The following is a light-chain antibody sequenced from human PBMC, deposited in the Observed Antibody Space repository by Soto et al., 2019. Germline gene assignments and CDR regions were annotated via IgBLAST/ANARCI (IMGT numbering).Light chain of an antibody. V-gene: IGLV1-44*01. CDR2: NDN. Sequence: QAVVTQTSSASGTPGQRVTISCSGSSSNIGSNAVNWYQQLPGTAPKLLIYNDNQRPSGVPDRFSGSRSGTSASLAISGLRSEDEADYYCATWDDSLNGVVFGGGTKLTVL. CDR3: ATWDDSLNGVV. J-gene: IGLJ2*01. CDR1: SSNIGSNA.